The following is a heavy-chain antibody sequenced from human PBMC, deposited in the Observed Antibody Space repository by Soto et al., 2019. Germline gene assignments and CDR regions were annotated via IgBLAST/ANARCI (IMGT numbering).Heavy chain of an antibody. CDR2: INHSGST. CDR1: GGSFSGYY. CDR3: ARQDSSGYYYCDY. D-gene: IGHD3-22*01. J-gene: IGHJ4*02. V-gene: IGHV4-34*01. Sequence: SETLSLTCAVYGGSFSGYYWSWIRQPPGKGLEWIGEINHSGSTNYNPSLKSRVTISVDTSKNQFSLKLSSVAAADTAVYYCARQDSSGYYYCDYWGQGTLVTVSS.